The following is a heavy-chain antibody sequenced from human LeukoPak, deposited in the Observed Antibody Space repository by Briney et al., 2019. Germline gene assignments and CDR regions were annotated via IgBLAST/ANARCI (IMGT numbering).Heavy chain of an antibody. V-gene: IGHV1-3*01. CDR2: INGGNGNT. CDR3: ARVPLHDDSGHYYPH. D-gene: IGHD3-22*01. Sequence: GASVKVSCKTSGYTFTSYGMHWVRQAPGQSLEWMGWINGGNGNTKYSEKFQGRVTIIRDTSESTAYMELSSLRSEDTAVYYCARVPLHDDSGHYYPHWGQGTLVTVSS. CDR1: GYTFTSYG. J-gene: IGHJ1*01.